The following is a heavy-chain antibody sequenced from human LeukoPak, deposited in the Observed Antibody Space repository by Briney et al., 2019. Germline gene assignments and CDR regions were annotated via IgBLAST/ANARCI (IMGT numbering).Heavy chain of an antibody. Sequence: GASVKVSCKTSGYTFTAYGITWVRQAPGQGLEWMGWISGHAGNTDYSQKLQGRVTMTTDTSTSTAYMELRSLRSDDTAVYYCARSMVRGEDWFDPWGQGTLVTVSS. CDR3: ARSMVRGEDWFDP. CDR2: ISGHAGNT. J-gene: IGHJ5*02. V-gene: IGHV1-18*01. CDR1: GYTFTAYG. D-gene: IGHD3-10*01.